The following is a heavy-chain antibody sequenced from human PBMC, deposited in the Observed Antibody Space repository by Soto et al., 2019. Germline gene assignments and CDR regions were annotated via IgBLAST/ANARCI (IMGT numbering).Heavy chain of an antibody. V-gene: IGHV3-30*18. CDR3: AKDLGIVVVPAAYYYYGMDV. CDR1: GFTFSSYG. CDR2: ISYDGSNK. J-gene: IGHJ6*02. Sequence: GGSLRLSCAASGFTFSSYGMHWVRQAPGKGLEWVAVISYDGSNKYYADSVKGRFTISRDNSKNTLYLQMNSLRAEDTAVYYCAKDLGIVVVPAAYYYYGMDVWGQGTTVTVAS. D-gene: IGHD2-2*01.